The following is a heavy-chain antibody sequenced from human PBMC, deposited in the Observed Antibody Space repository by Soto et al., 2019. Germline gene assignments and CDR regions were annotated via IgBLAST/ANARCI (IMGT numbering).Heavy chain of an antibody. V-gene: IGHV1-18*01. CDR2: ISAYNGNT. J-gene: IGHJ3*02. CDR3: ARVGGIAYCGGDCYSAYAFEI. D-gene: IGHD2-21*02. Sequence: ASVKVSCKASGYTFTSYGISWVRQAPGQGLEWMGWISAYNGNTNYAQKLQGRVTMTTDTSTSTAYMELRSLRSDDTAVYYCARVGGIAYCGGDCYSAYAFEIWGQGTMVTVSS. CDR1: GYTFTSYG.